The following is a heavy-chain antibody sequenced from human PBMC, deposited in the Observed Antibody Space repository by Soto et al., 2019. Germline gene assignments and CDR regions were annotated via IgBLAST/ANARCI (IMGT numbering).Heavy chain of an antibody. Sequence: SETLSLTCTVSGGSISSSSYYWGWIRQPPGKGLEWIGSIYYSGSTYYNPSLKSRVTISVDTSKNQFSLKLSSVTAADTAVYYCARRGYFYYDSSGYYYFDYWGQGTLVTVSS. V-gene: IGHV4-39*01. J-gene: IGHJ4*02. CDR2: IYYSGST. CDR1: GGSISSSSYY. CDR3: ARRGYFYYDSSGYYYFDY. D-gene: IGHD3-22*01.